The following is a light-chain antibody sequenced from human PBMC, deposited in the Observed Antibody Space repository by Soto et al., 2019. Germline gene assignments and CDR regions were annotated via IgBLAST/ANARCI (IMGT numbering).Light chain of an antibody. CDR2: AAS. J-gene: IGKJ1*01. CDR3: QLSYCGPRP. V-gene: IGKV1-39*01. Sequence: DIQMTQSPSFLSASVGYRLTITCRASQSLGSYLHWYQQKPGEAPKLLIFAASTLQSGVPSRFSGSGSGTDFTLSISSLQPEDFATYYCQLSYCGPRPFGQGSKVDIK. CDR1: QSLGSY.